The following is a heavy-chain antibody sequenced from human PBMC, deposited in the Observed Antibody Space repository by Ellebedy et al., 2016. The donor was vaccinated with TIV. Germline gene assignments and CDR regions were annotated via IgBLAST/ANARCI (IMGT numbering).Heavy chain of an antibody. CDR2: FYFIGST. D-gene: IGHD3-16*01. Sequence: MPGGSLRLSCTVSGGSITSGSYYWAWSRHPPGKGLDWVGYFYFIGSTNYNPSLKSRVTISVYTSKNQFSLKLTSVTAADTAVYYCVRHPTLGTLDYWGQGAQVTVSS. CDR1: GGSITSGSYY. CDR3: VRHPTLGTLDY. J-gene: IGHJ4*02. V-gene: IGHV4-39*01.